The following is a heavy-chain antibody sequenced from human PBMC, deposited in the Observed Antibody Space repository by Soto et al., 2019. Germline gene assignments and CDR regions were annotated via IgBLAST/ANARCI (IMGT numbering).Heavy chain of an antibody. J-gene: IGHJ4*02. CDR2: ISGSDGGT. D-gene: IGHD2-8*01. CDR1: GFTFSSYA. V-gene: IGHV3-23*01. Sequence: EVQMLESGGGLVQPGGSLRLSCAASGFTFSSYAMSWVRQAPGKGLEWVSAISGSDGGTFYADSVKGRFTISRDDSKNTLYLQLNSLRAEDTALYHCAKGPGMYSEFDCWGQRSPVTVSS. CDR3: AKGPGMYSEFDC.